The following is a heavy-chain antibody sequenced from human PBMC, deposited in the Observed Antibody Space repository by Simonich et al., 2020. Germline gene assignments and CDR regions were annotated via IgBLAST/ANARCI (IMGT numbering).Heavy chain of an antibody. V-gene: IGHV4-39*01. D-gene: IGHD6-6*01. CDR3: ARWAYSSSYFDY. J-gene: IGHJ4*02. Sequence: QLQLQESGPGLVKPSETLSLTCTVSGGSISSSSYYWAWSRQPTGKWLGWIGSNYYSGSTSYHPSLKHRGTISRDKAKNQFSLELCPVTAADTAVYYCARWAYSSSYFDYWGQGTLVTVSS. CDR2: NYYSGST. CDR1: GGSISSSSYY.